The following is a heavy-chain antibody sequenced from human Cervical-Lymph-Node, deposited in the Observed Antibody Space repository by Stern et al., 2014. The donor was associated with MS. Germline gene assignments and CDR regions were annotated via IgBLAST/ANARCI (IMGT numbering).Heavy chain of an antibody. CDR1: GASMTTGSYY. Sequence: QVQLQESGPGLVKPSQTLSLTCTVSGASMTTGSYYWNWIRQPAGKGVEWIGQIYTSGSASYHPSLKNRLSMSVDTSKNQFSLILSLGTAADTAVYYCARDRYCSSTSCSPAYYYYGMDVWGQGTTVTVSS. CDR3: ARDRYCSSTSCSPAYYYYGMDV. V-gene: IGHV4-61*02. D-gene: IGHD2-2*01. J-gene: IGHJ6*02. CDR2: IYTSGSA.